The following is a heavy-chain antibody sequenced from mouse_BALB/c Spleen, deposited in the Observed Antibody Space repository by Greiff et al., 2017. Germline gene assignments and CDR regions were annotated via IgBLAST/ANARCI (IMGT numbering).Heavy chain of an antibody. Sequence: VKLVESGPGLVAPSQSLSITCTVSGFSLTSYGVHWVRQPPGKGLEWLGVIWAGGSTNYNSALMSRLSISKDNSKSQVFLKMNSLQTDDTAMYYCARDSSYGNYPWFAYWGQGTLVTVSA. CDR3: ARDSSYGNYPWFAY. D-gene: IGHD2-10*01. CDR2: IWAGGST. V-gene: IGHV2-9*02. CDR1: GFSLTSYG. J-gene: IGHJ3*01.